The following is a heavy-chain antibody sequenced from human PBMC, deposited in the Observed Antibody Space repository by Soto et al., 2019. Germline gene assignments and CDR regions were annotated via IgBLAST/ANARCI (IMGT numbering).Heavy chain of an antibody. J-gene: IGHJ4*02. V-gene: IGHV5-51*01. CDR3: ARCPFTGSYYSGFDY. CDR2: IYPGDSDT. D-gene: IGHD3-22*01. Sequence: GESLKISCXASGYSFTTYWFGWVRQMPGKGLEWMGMIYPGDSDTRYSPSFQGQVTISADRSINTAYLQWSSLKASDTAMYFCARCPFTGSYYSGFDYWGQGTLVTVSS. CDR1: GYSFTTYW.